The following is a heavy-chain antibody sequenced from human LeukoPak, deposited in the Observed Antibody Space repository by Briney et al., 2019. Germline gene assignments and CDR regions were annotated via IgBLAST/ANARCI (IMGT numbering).Heavy chain of an antibody. J-gene: IGHJ4*02. V-gene: IGHV3-21*01. CDR2: ISSSSSYI. CDR3: ARADYDILTGYYFDY. Sequence: PGGSLRLSCAASGFTFSSYSMNWVRQAPGKGLEWVSCISSSSSYIYYADSVKGRFTISRDNAKNSLYLQMNSLRAEDTAVYYCARADYDILTGYYFDYWGQGTLVTVSS. D-gene: IGHD3-9*01. CDR1: GFTFSSYS.